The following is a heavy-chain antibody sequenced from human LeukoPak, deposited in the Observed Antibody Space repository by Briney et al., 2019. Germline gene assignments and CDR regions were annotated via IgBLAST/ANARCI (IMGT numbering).Heavy chain of an antibody. J-gene: IGHJ4*02. Sequence: PGGSLRLSCVVSGFTFSNYWMSWVRQAPGKGLEWVINIRPDGGEKYFVDSVKGRFTVSRDNAKNSVYLQTNSLRDEDTAVYYCARGLAVAGSNFWGQGTLVTVSS. CDR1: GFTFSNYW. CDR3: ARGLAVAGSNF. D-gene: IGHD6-19*01. V-gene: IGHV3-7*01. CDR2: IRPDGGEK.